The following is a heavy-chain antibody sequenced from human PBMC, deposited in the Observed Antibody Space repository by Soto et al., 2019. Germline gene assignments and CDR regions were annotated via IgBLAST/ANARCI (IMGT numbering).Heavy chain of an antibody. V-gene: IGHV4-34*01. Sequence: SETLSLTCAVYGGSFSGYYWTWIRQSPGKGLEWIGQISYSGSTNYNPSLKSRVFISIGTSNNQFFLELTSVTAADTAVYYCARLNGYCISTNCHGYYGMDVWGQGTTVTVSS. CDR2: ISYSGST. CDR3: ARLNGYCISTNCHGYYGMDV. J-gene: IGHJ6*02. D-gene: IGHD2-2*03. CDR1: GGSFSGYY.